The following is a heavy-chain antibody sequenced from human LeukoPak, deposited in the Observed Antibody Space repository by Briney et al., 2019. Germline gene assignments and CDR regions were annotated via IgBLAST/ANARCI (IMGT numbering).Heavy chain of an antibody. D-gene: IGHD1-14*01. CDR3: ARRNRGGDRHFDY. J-gene: IGHJ4*02. CDR2: INHSGST. CDR1: GGSFSGYY. V-gene: IGHV4-34*01. Sequence: SETLSLTCAVYGGSFSGYYWSWIRQPPGKGLEWIGEINHSGSTNYNPSLKSRVTISVDTSKNQFSLKLSSVTAADTAVYYCARRNRGGDRHFDYWGQGTLVTVSS.